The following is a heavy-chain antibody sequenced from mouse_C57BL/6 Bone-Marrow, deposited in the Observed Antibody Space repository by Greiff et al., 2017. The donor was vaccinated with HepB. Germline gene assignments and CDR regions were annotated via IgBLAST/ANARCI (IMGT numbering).Heavy chain of an antibody. Sequence: EVKVVESGEGLVKPGGSLKLSCAASGFTFSSYAMSWVRQTPEKRLEWVAYISSGGDYIYYADTVKGRFTISRDNARNTLYLQMSSLKSEDTAMYYCTKYDWGFAYWGQGTLVTVSA. CDR1: GFTFSSYA. D-gene: IGHD2-4*01. V-gene: IGHV5-9-1*02. J-gene: IGHJ3*01. CDR2: ISSGGDYI. CDR3: TKYDWGFAY.